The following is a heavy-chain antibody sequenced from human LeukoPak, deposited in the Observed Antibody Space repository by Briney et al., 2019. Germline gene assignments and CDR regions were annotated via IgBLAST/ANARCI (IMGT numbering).Heavy chain of an antibody. J-gene: IGHJ6*03. CDR2: NYYRGST. D-gene: IGHD5-18*01. CDR3: ARTTEGGYTYGYFYYYYMDV. Sequence: SETLSLPCTLPGGSISSHYWSWIRQPPAKGLEWIGYNYYRGSTNYNPSLKSRVTISVDTSKNQFSLKLTSVTAADTAVYYCARTTEGGYTYGYFYYYYMDVWGKGTTVTISS. CDR1: GGSISSHY. V-gene: IGHV4-59*11.